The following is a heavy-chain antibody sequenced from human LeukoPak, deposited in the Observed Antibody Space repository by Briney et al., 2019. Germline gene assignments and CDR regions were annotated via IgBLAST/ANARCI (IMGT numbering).Heavy chain of an antibody. J-gene: IGHJ2*01. V-gene: IGHV1-69*04. CDR1: GGTFSSYA. CDR3: AREVVVVPPPGWYFDL. Sequence: GASVKVSCKASGGTFSSYAIRWVRQAPGQGLEWMGRIIPILGIANYAQKFQGRVTITADKSTSTAYMELSSLRSEDTAVYYCAREVVVVPPPGWYFDLWGRGTLVTVSS. D-gene: IGHD2-21*01. CDR2: IIPILGIA.